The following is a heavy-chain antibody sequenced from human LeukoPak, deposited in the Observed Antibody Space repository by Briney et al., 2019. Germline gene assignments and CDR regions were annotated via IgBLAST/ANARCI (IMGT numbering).Heavy chain of an antibody. CDR1: GYTFTSYD. CDR2: MYPNSGNT. Sequence: ASVKVSCKASGYTFTSYDINWVRQATGQGLEWMGWMYPNSGNTGYAQKFQGRVTVTRNTSISTAYMELSSLRSEDTAVYYCARGGPLLNWLIAARGRYYYMDVWGKGTTVTVSS. V-gene: IGHV1-8*01. D-gene: IGHD6-6*01. CDR3: ARGGPLLNWLIAARGRYYYMDV. J-gene: IGHJ6*03.